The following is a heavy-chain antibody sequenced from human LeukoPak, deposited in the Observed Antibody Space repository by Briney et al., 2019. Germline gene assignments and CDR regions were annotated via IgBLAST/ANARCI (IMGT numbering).Heavy chain of an antibody. CDR1: GFSFTDYW. J-gene: IGHJ3*01. Sequence: GESLKISCQAGGFSFTDYWIAWLRQMPGKDFEYMGIIYPGDSDARYSPSFEGRVTMSADKSIDTAFLEWSSLRASDSAIYYCARPRYSKTIADAFDVWGQGTLVAVSS. D-gene: IGHD3-16*02. CDR3: ARPRYSKTIADAFDV. CDR2: IYPGDSDA. V-gene: IGHV5-51*01.